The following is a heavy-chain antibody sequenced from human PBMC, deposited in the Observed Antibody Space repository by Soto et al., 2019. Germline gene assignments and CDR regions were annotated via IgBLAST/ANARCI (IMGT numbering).Heavy chain of an antibody. V-gene: IGHV3-30*18. CDR2: ISYDGSNK. CDR3: AKERDYYYYGMDV. Sequence: GGSLRLSCAASGFTFSSYGMHWVRQAPGKGLEWVAVISYDGSNKYYADSVKGRFTISRDNSKNTLYLQMNSLRAEDTAVYYCAKERDYYYYGMDVWGQGTTVTVSS. J-gene: IGHJ6*02. CDR1: GFTFSSYG.